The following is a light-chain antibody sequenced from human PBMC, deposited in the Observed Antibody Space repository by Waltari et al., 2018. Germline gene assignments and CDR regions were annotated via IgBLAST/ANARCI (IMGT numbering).Light chain of an antibody. CDR3: QQYYGTPPYT. CDR1: QSVLYSSNNRNY. J-gene: IGKJ2*01. CDR2: WAS. V-gene: IGKV4-1*01. Sequence: DIVMTQSPDSLAVSLGERATNNCKSSQSVLYSSNNRNYLAWYQQKPGQPPRLLIYWASTRESGVPDRFSGSGSGTEFTLTISSLQAEDVAVYYCQQYYGTPPYTFGQGTKLEIK.